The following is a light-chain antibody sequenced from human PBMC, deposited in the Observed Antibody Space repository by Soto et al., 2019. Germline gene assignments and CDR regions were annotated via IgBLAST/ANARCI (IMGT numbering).Light chain of an antibody. J-gene: IGKJ1*01. CDR3: QHYGVSCRT. CDR2: GAS. V-gene: IGKV3-20*01. Sequence: EMGLTQSPGSLSLSPGESGTLSCRASQSLGTNFLAWFQQKPCQAPRLLIYGASTRATGIPARFSGSGSGTDFTLNITRLEHEDSGVYYCQHYGVSCRTFGKRNNVQIK. CDR1: QSLGTNF.